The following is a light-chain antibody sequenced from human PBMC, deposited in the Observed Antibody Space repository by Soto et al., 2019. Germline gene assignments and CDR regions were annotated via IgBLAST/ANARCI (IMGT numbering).Light chain of an antibody. CDR3: SSYTTSSTWV. J-gene: IGLJ3*02. CDR1: SSDVGAYNY. CDR2: EVR. Sequence: QSVLTQPASVSGSPGQSITISCTGTSSDVGAYNYVSWYQHHPGKAPKLMIYEVRNRPSGVSDRFSGSRSGNTASLTISGLQAEDDSYYYCSSYTTSSTWVFGGGTKLTVL. V-gene: IGLV2-14*01.